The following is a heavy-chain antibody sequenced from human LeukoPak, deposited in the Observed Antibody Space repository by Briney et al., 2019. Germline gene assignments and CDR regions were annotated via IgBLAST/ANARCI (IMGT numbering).Heavy chain of an antibody. CDR1: GGSISSSSYY. V-gene: IGHV4-39*07. Sequence: SETLSLTCTVSGGSISSSSYYWGWIRQPPGKGLEWIGSIYYSGTIYYNPSLKSRVTISVDTSKNQFSLKLSSVTAADTAVYYCARVGYSGYDYHFDYWGQGTLVTVSS. J-gene: IGHJ4*02. CDR3: ARVGYSGYDYHFDY. D-gene: IGHD5-12*01. CDR2: IYYSGTI.